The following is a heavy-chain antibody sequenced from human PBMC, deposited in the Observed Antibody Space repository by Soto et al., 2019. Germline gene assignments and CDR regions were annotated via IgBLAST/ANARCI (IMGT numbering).Heavy chain of an antibody. Sequence: SVKVSCKASGFTFTSSAVQWVRQARGQRLEWIGWIVVGSGNTNYAQKFQERVTITRDMSTSTAYMELSSLRSEDTAVYYCAAETYYDFWSGSRPYYYYYGMDVWGQGTTVTVSS. J-gene: IGHJ6*02. V-gene: IGHV1-58*01. CDR3: AAETYYDFWSGSRPYYYYYGMDV. D-gene: IGHD3-3*01. CDR2: IVVGSGNT. CDR1: GFTFTSSA.